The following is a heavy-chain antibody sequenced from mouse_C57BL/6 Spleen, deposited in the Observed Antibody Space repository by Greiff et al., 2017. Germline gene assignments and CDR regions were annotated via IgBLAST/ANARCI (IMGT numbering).Heavy chain of an antibody. V-gene: IGHV5-15*01. CDR2: ISNLAYSI. D-gene: IGHD3-2*02. CDR1: GFTFSDYG. CDR3: ATQTAQAPFPY. Sequence: EVKLVESGGGLVQPGGSLKLSCAASGFTFSDYGMAWVRQAPRKGPEWVAFISNLAYSIYYADTVTGRFTISRENAKNTLYLEMSSLRSEDTAMYYCATQTAQAPFPYWGQGTLVTVSA. J-gene: IGHJ3*01.